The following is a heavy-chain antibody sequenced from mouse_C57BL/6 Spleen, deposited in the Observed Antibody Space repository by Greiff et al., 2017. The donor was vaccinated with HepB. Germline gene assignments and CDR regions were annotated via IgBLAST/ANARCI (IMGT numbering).Heavy chain of an antibody. CDR1: GYTFTDYN. D-gene: IGHD2-4*01. CDR2: INPNNGGT. V-gene: IGHV1-18*01. Sequence: EVQLQQSGPELVKPGASVKIPCKASGYTFTDYNMDWVKQSHGKSLEWIGDINPNNGGTSYNQKFKGKATLTVDKSSSTAYMELRSLTSEDTAVYYCARSERLRLYAMDYWGQGTSVTVSS. J-gene: IGHJ4*01. CDR3: ARSERLRLYAMDY.